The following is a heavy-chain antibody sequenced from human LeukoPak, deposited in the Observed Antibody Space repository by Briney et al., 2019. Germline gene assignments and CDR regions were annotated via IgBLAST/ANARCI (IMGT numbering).Heavy chain of an antibody. CDR2: ISSSSSTI. J-gene: IGHJ3*02. Sequence: PGGSLRLSCAASGFTFSSYSMNWVRQAPGKGLEWVSYISSSSSTIYYADSVKGRFTISRDNAKNSLYLQMNSLRAEDTAVYYCARAWILDAFDIWGQGTMVTVSS. CDR3: ARAWILDAFDI. D-gene: IGHD5-18*01. CDR1: GFTFSSYS. V-gene: IGHV3-48*01.